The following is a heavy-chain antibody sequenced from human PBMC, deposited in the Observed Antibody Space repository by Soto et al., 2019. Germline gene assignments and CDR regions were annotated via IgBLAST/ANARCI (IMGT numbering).Heavy chain of an antibody. CDR3: AQEETNNNPGNSGANHGFDQ. CDR2: ISGGGTGT. J-gene: IGHJ4*02. CDR1: GFTFNNYA. Sequence: GGSLRLSCAASGFTFNNYAMSWVRQAPGKVLEWVSSISGGGTGTYSADSVKGRFTISSDKSNNTVYLQMNSLRAEDTAVYYCAQEETNNNPGNSGANHGFDQWGQGTLDNVSS. D-gene: IGHD2-15*01. V-gene: IGHV3-23*01.